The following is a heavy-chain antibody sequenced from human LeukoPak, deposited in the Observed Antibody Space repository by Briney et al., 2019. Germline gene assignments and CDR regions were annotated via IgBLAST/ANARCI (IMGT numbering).Heavy chain of an antibody. Sequence: SETLSLTCSVSGGSITNYYWFWIRQPPGKGLERIGYFYYSGSTIYNPSLESRVTISADTSKNQCSLKVNSVTAADTAVYYCARGRGNTIPWSWGQGTLVTVSS. J-gene: IGHJ4*02. V-gene: IGHV4-59*01. CDR1: GGSITNYY. CDR2: FYYSGST. CDR3: ARGRGNTIPWS. D-gene: IGHD5-24*01.